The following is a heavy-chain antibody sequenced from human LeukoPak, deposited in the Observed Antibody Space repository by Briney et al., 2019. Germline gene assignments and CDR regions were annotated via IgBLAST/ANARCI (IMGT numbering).Heavy chain of an antibody. CDR3: ARDPQQSVGATGGGFNF. Sequence: ASVKVSCKASGYTFTSYGISWVRQAPGQGLEWMGWISAYNGNTNYAQKVQGRVTMTTDTSTSTAYMELRSLRSDDTAVYYCARDPQQSVGATGGGFNFWGQGTLVTVSS. V-gene: IGHV1-18*01. D-gene: IGHD1-26*01. CDR2: ISAYNGNT. J-gene: IGHJ4*02. CDR1: GYTFTSYG.